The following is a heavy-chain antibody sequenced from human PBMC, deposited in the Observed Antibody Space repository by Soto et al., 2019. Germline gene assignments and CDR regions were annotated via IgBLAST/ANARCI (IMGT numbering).Heavy chain of an antibody. CDR3: ATPYCSSTSCYHYAADYYYSMDV. CDR2: ISYDGSNK. J-gene: IGHJ6*02. CDR1: GFTFSSYA. Sequence: QVQLVESGGGVVQPGRSLRLSCAASGFTFSSYAMHWVRQAPGKGLEWVAVISYDGSNKYYADSVKGRFTISRDNSKNTLYLQMNSLRAEDTAVYYCATPYCSSTSCYHYAADYYYSMDVWGQGTTVTVSS. V-gene: IGHV3-30*04. D-gene: IGHD2-2*01.